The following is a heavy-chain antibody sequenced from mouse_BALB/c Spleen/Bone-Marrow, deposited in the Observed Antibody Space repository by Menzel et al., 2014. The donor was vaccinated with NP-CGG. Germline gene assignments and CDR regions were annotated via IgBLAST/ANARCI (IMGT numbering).Heavy chain of an antibody. V-gene: IGHV5-9-4*01. Sequence: EVKVVESGGGLVKPGGSLKLSCAASGFTFSSYALSWVRQSPEKRLEWVAEISSGGSYTYYPDTVTGRFTISRDNAKNTLYLEMSSLRSDDTVIYYCAREEGYFLAYWGQGTLVTVS. CDR3: AREEGYFLAY. CDR2: ISSGGSYT. CDR1: GFTFSSYA. D-gene: IGHD2-3*01. J-gene: IGHJ3*01.